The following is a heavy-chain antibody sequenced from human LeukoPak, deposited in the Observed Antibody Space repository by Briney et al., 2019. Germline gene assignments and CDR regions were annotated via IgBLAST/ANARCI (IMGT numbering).Heavy chain of an antibody. V-gene: IGHV3-30-3*01. Sequence: PGGSLRLSCAASGFTFSSYAMHWVRQAPGKGLEWVAVISYDGSNKYYADSVKGRFTISRDNSKNSLYLQMNSLRAEDTAVYYCARVGHSDYPYYFDYWGQGTLVTVSS. J-gene: IGHJ4*02. CDR3: ARVGHSDYPYYFDY. D-gene: IGHD5-12*01. CDR2: ISYDGSNK. CDR1: GFTFSSYA.